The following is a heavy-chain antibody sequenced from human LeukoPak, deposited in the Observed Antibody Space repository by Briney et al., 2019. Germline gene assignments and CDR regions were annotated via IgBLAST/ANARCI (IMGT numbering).Heavy chain of an antibody. CDR1: GFTFNAYP. J-gene: IGHJ6*01. Sequence: VGSLRLSCVGSGFTFNAYPMNWVRQAPGKGLEWVCTVSTGGKYIYYANSMKDRATISSDDARDSLFLEVNSLGAEDAAGYYCVRGQVGRLQWQVGVMHVWGEGATVTVSS. CDR3: VRGQVGRLQWQVGVMHV. V-gene: IGHV3-21*01. D-gene: IGHD6-19*01. CDR2: VSTGGKYI.